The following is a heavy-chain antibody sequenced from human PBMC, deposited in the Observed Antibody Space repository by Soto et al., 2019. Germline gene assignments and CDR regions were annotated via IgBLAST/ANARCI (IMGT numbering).Heavy chain of an antibody. CDR2: IYWDDDK. Sequence: QITLKESGPTLVKPTQTLTLTCTFSGFSLSTSGVGVGWIRQPPGKALEWLALIYWDDDKRYSPSLKRRLTLXKXXSKNQVVLTMTNMDPLDTATYYCAHTLPPWGGMDVWGQGTTVTVSS. CDR1: GFSLSTSGVG. V-gene: IGHV2-5*02. D-gene: IGHD7-27*01. J-gene: IGHJ6*02. CDR3: AHTLPPWGGMDV.